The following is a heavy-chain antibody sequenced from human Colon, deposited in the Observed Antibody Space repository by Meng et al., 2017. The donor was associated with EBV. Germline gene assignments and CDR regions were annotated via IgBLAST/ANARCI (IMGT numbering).Heavy chain of an antibody. V-gene: IGHV4-30-4*01. CDR1: GDSISSTDSY. CDR3: ARVTGKIYYDGSGYPEAFDY. CDR2: IYYRGSR. D-gene: IGHD3-22*01. J-gene: IGHJ4*02. Sequence: QVQMQESAPGLVNPSQTLSLTCTAPGDSISSTDSYWSWVRQPPGKGLEWTGYIYYRGSRYYNPSLKSRVTISVDTSKNQFSLKLSSVTAADTAVYYCARVTGKIYYDGSGYPEAFDYWGQGTLVTVSS.